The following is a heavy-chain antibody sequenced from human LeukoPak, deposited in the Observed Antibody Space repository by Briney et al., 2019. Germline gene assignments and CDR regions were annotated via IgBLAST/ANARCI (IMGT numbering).Heavy chain of an antibody. CDR3: ARGRNNGYYYYHMDV. Sequence: GGSLRLSCAASGFTFSNYAMHWVRQAPGKGLEWVAVISYDGTNKYYADSVRGRFTISRDNSKTTLYLQMNSLRAEDTAVYYCARGRNNGYYYYHMDVWGQGTTVTVSS. J-gene: IGHJ6*02. CDR1: GFTFSNYA. CDR2: ISYDGTNK. V-gene: IGHV3-30-3*01. D-gene: IGHD2-8*01.